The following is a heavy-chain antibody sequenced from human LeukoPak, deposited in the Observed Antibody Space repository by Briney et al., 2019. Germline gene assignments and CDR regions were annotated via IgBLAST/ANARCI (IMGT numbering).Heavy chain of an antibody. CDR2: IYYSGST. CDR3: ASSKRLDSSGYYPGAFDI. Sequence: SETLSLTCTDSGGSIRSYYWSWIRPPPGKGLGWIGYIYYSGSTNYTPSLKRRVSISVDTSKNQFSLNLSSVSAADTAVYYCASSKRLDSSGYYPGAFDIWGQGTMVTVSS. D-gene: IGHD3-22*01. V-gene: IGHV4-59*01. CDR1: GGSIRSYY. J-gene: IGHJ3*02.